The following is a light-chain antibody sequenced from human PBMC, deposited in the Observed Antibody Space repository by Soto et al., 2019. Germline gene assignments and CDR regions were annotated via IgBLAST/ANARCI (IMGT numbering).Light chain of an antibody. Sequence: QSALTQPASVSGSPGQSITISCTGTSSDVGSYNLVSWYQQHPGKAPKLMIYGVSKRPSGVSNRFSGSKSGNTASLTISGLQAEDEADYYCCSYAGNNTLVFGGGTKVTVL. V-gene: IGLV2-23*02. CDR3: CSYAGNNTLV. CDR2: GVS. CDR1: SSDVGSYNL. J-gene: IGLJ2*01.